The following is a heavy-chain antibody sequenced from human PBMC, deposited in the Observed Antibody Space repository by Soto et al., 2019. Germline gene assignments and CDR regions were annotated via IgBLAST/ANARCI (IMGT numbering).Heavy chain of an antibody. D-gene: IGHD3-10*01. J-gene: IGHJ3*02. CDR3: ARERTRGAFDI. CDR2: IYHSGST. CDR1: GGSISSSNW. Sequence: PSETLSLTCAVSGGSISSSNWWTWVRQPPGKGLEWIGEIYHSGSTNYNPSLKSRVTVSVDKSENQFSLKLSSVTAADTAVYHCARERTRGAFDIWGQGTMVTVSS. V-gene: IGHV4-4*02.